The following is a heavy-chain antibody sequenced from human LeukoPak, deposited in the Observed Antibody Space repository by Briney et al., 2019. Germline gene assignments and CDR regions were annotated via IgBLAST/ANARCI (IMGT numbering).Heavy chain of an antibody. CDR3: ARDRSGLNWFDP. D-gene: IGHD3-22*01. J-gene: IGHJ5*02. V-gene: IGHV4-59*02. Sequence: SETLSLTCTVSGGSVSNYYWSWMRQPPGKGLEWIGCIYYSGSTNYNPSLKSRVTISLDTSKNQFSLKLTSVTAADTAVYYCARDRSGLNWFDPWGQGTLVTVSS. CDR1: GGSVSNYY. CDR2: IYYSGST.